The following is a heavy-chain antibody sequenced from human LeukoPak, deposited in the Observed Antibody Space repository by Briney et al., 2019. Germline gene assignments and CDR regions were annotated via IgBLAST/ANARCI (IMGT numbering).Heavy chain of an antibody. Sequence: GGSLRLSCAASGFTFSSHSMDWVRQAPGEGLEWVSSIYGGKTLYADSVKGRFTISRDNARNSLYLQMHSLRAEDTALYYCVRDGVSWSRDYWGQGTLVTVSS. D-gene: IGHD2-15*01. V-gene: IGHV3-21*01. CDR3: VRDGVSWSRDY. CDR2: IYGGKT. CDR1: GFTFSSHS. J-gene: IGHJ4*02.